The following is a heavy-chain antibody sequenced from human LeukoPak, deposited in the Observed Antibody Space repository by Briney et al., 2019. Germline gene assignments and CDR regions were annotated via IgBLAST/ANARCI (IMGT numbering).Heavy chain of an antibody. V-gene: IGHV1-2*02. CDR3: ARDPIDVSGSYNYFDY. D-gene: IGHD1-26*01. Sequence: GASVKVSCKASGYTFTGYYMHWVRQAPGQGLEWMGWINPNSGGTNHAQKFQGRVTMTRDTSVSTAYMELSRLRSDDTAVYYCARDPIDVSGSYNYFDYWGQGTLVTVSS. J-gene: IGHJ4*02. CDR2: INPNSGGT. CDR1: GYTFTGYY.